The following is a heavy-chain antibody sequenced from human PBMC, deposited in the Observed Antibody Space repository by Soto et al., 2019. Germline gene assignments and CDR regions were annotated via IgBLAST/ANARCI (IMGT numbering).Heavy chain of an antibody. CDR1: GFTFSSYS. Sequence: EVQLVESGGGLVQPGGSLRLSCAASGFTFSSYSMNWLRQAPGKGLEWVSYISSSSSTIYYADSVKGRFTISRDNAKNSLYLQMNSLRAEDTVVYYCARGGIEYSSSSSWFDPWGQGTLVTVSS. CDR2: ISSSSSTI. CDR3: ARGGIEYSSSSSWFDP. D-gene: IGHD6-6*01. V-gene: IGHV3-48*01. J-gene: IGHJ5*02.